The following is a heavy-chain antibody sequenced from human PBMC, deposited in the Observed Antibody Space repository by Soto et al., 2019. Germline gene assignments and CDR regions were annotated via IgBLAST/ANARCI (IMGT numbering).Heavy chain of an antibody. CDR1: GLTVSSNY. D-gene: IGHD2-15*01. CDR2: IYSNGDT. CDR3: ARRICSGDSCYKDY. Sequence: GGSLRLSCVASGLTVSSNYMTWVRQAPGKGLEWVSVIYSNGDTYYADSVKGRFTISRDNSKNTLYFQMNSLRVEDTAMYYCARRICSGDSCYKDYWGQGTLVTVSS. V-gene: IGHV3-66*01. J-gene: IGHJ4*02.